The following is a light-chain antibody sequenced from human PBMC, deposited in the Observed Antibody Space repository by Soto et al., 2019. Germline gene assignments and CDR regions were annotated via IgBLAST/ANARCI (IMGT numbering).Light chain of an antibody. CDR1: QSLTTW. CDR3: QQYSSFPYS. CDR2: RAS. V-gene: IGKV1-5*03. Sequence: DIQMTQSPSTLSASVGDRDTITCRASQSLTTWLAWYQQKPGKAPKLLIYRASSLESGVPSRFSGSGYGTEFTLTISSLQPDDFATYYCQQYSSFPYSFGQGTKVEIK. J-gene: IGKJ2*01.